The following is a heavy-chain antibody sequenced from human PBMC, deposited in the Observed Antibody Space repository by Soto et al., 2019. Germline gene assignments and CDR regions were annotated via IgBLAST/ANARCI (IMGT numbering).Heavy chain of an antibody. J-gene: IGHJ1*01. V-gene: IGHV3-21*01. CDR2: ISSSRHI. CDR3: ARDPSDLWEPDQYFPH. Sequence: GGSLRLSCAASGFTFSSYSMNWVRQAPGKGLEWVSSISSSRHIYYADSVKGRFTISRDNAKNSLYLQMNSLRAEDTAMYFCARDPSDLWEPDQYFPHWGQGTLVTVSS. D-gene: IGHD1-26*01. CDR1: GFTFSSYS.